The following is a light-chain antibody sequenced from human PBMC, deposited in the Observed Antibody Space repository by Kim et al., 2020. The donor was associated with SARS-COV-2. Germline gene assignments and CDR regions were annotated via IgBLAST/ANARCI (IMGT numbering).Light chain of an antibody. V-gene: IGKV3-11*01. CDR1: RSVSTF. CDR2: DAS. J-gene: IGKJ4*01. Sequence: EIVLTQSPATLSLSPGERATLSCRASRSVSTFLACYQQKPGQAPRLLIYDASNRATGIPPRFSGSGSGTDFTLTISSLEPDDFAVYYCHHRSDWPLTFGGGNRVEIK. CDR3: HHRSDWPLT.